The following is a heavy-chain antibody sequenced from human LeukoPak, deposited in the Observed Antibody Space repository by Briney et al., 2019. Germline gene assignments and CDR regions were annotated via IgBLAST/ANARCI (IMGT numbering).Heavy chain of an antibody. CDR3: ARGASYSGYDLFDY. CDR2: ISSSGSTI. V-gene: IGHV3-48*03. J-gene: IGHJ4*02. Sequence: GGSLRLSCAASGFTFSSYEMNWVRQAPGKGLEWVSYISSSGSTIYYADSVKGRFTISRDNAKNSLYLQMNSLRAEDTAVYYCARGASYSGYDLFDYWGQGTLVTVSS. D-gene: IGHD5-12*01. CDR1: GFTFSSYE.